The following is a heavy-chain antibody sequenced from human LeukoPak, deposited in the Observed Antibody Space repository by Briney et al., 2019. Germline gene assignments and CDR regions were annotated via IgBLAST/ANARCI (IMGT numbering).Heavy chain of an antibody. CDR3: AKDCSYYYGSGSYSDY. CDR2: ISYDGSNK. D-gene: IGHD3-10*01. V-gene: IGHV3-30*18. CDR1: GFTFSSYG. J-gene: IGHJ4*02. Sequence: GGSLRLSCAASGFTFSSYGMHWARQAPGKGLEWVAVISYDGSNKYYTDASKHRFTISRDNSKNTLYLQMNSLRAEDTAVYYCAKDCSYYYGSGSYSDYWGQGTLVSVSS.